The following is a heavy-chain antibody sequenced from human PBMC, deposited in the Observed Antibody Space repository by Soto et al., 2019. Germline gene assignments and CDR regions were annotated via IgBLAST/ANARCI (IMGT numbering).Heavy chain of an antibody. V-gene: IGHV4-4*08. D-gene: IGHD1-26*01. J-gene: IGHJ6*02. CDR1: GASISGYY. CDR3: ARGGRYNSRTAGMDV. CDR2: VSDSGTT. Sequence: QVQLQESGPGLVKPSETLSLTCSVSGASISGYYWNWIRQSPGKGLEWIGYVSDSGTTNYNPSLKGRVVMSLDTYKNQLSLRLRSVTTADTAVFFCARGGRYNSRTAGMDVWGQGTTVTVSS.